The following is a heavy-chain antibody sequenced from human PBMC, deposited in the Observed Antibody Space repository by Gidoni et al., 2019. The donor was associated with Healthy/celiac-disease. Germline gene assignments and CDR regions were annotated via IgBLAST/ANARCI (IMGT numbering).Heavy chain of an antibody. CDR3: AKGIAAAGTAGFDY. CDR1: GFTFDDYA. V-gene: IGHV3-9*01. J-gene: IGHJ4*02. CDR2: ISWNSGSI. Sequence: EVQLVESGGGLVQPGRSLRLSCAASGFTFDDYAMHWGRQAPGKGLEWVSGISWNSGSIGYADSVKGRFTISRDNAKNSLYLQMNSLRAEDTALYYCAKGIAAAGTAGFDYWGQGTLVTVSS. D-gene: IGHD6-13*01.